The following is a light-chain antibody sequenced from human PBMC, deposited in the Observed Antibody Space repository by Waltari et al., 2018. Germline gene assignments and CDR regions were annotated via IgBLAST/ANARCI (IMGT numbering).Light chain of an antibody. V-gene: IGKV3-15*01. CDR2: GAS. CDR1: QSVSSN. J-gene: IGKJ3*01. CDR3: QQYNNWPPFT. Sequence: EIVMTQSPATLSVSPGERATLSCRASQSVSSNLAWYQQKPGQAPRPLIYGASTRATGIPARFSGSGSGTEFTLTISSLQSEDFAVYYCQQYNNWPPFTFGPGTKVDIK.